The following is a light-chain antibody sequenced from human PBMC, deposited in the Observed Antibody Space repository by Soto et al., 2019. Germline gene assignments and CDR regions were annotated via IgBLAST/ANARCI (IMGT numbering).Light chain of an antibody. CDR3: QQSYTTPWT. CDR2: AAS. Sequence: DIQMTQSPSSLSASVEDRVTITCRASQSISSFLNWYQLKPGKAPKLLIYAASSLQSGVPPRFSGSGSGTYFTFTISSLQPEDFATYYCQQSYTTPWTFGQGTKMEIK. V-gene: IGKV1-39*01. CDR1: QSISSF. J-gene: IGKJ1*01.